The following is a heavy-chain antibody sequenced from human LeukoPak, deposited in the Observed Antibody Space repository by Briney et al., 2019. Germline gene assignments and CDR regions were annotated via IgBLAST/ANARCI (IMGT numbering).Heavy chain of an antibody. CDR1: GYSLTELA. V-gene: IGHV1-24*01. CDR2: FDPEDGET. CDR3: ATARPDYYDSSGYVFDY. J-gene: IGHJ4*02. D-gene: IGHD3-22*01. Sequence: GASVKVSCKVSGYSLTELAMHWVRQAPGKGLEWMGGFDPEDGETIYGQKFQGRVTMTEDTSTDTAYMELSSLRSEDTAVYYCATARPDYYDSSGYVFDYWGQGTLVTVSS.